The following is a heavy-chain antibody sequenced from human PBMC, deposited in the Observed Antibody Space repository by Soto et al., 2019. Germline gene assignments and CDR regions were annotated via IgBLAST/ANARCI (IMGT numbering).Heavy chain of an antibody. V-gene: IGHV4-39*01. CDR2: LYYSGST. J-gene: IGHJ4*02. Sequence: SETLSLTCTVSGGSISSSNYYWAWIRQSPGKGLEWVATLYYSGSTYSNPSLKSRVTISVDTSKNQFSLKLSSVTAADTAVYYCARVQWELLSYFDYWGLGTLVTVSS. CDR1: GGSISSSNYY. CDR3: ARVQWELLSYFDY. D-gene: IGHD1-26*01.